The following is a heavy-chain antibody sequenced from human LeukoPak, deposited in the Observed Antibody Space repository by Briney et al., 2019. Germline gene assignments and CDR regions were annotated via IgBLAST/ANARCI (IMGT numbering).Heavy chain of an antibody. CDR2: IHPGDSDT. CDR3: ARQTYYYGSGTVSHYMDV. J-gene: IGHJ6*03. CDR1: GYSFTSYW. D-gene: IGHD3-10*01. V-gene: IGHV5-51*01. Sequence: GESLKISCKGSGYSFTSYWIGWVRQMPGKGLEWMGIIHPGDSDTRYSPSFQGQVTISADKSISTAYLQWSSLKASDTAMYYCARQTYYYGSGTVSHYMDVWGKGTTVTVSS.